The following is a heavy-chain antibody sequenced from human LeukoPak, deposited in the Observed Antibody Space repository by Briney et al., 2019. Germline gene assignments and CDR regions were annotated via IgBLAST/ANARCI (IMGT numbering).Heavy chain of an antibody. J-gene: IGHJ4*02. CDR1: GYTFTIYG. CDR3: ARVPGIAVAGALLGY. CDR2: ISTYNGNT. D-gene: IGHD6-19*01. V-gene: IGHV1-18*01. Sequence: GASVKVSCKASGYTFTIYGISWVRQAPGQGLEWMGWISTYNGNTNYAQKLQGRVTMTTDTSTSTAYMELRSLRSDDTAVYYCARVPGIAVAGALLGYWGQGTLVTVSS.